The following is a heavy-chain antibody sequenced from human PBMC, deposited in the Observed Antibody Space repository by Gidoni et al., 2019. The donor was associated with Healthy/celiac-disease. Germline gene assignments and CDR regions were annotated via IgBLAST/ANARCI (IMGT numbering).Heavy chain of an antibody. J-gene: IGHJ4*02. CDR2: INPSGGST. D-gene: IGHD1-26*01. V-gene: IGHV1-46*01. Sequence: QVQLVQSGAEVKKPGASVKVSCKASGYTFTNYYMHWVRQAPGQGLEWMGIINPSGGSTSYAHKFQGRVTMTRDTSTSTVYMELSSLRSEDTAVYYCALTPGTSPLFDYWGQGTLVTVSS. CDR3: ALTPGTSPLFDY. CDR1: GYTFTNYY.